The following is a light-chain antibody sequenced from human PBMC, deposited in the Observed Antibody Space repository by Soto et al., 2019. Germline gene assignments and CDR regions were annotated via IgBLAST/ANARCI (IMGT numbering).Light chain of an antibody. CDR2: GAS. J-gene: IGKJ1*01. CDR3: QQYNNWLWT. Sequence: EIVMTQSPATLSVSPGERATFSCRASQSVSSNLAWYQQKPGQAPRLLIYGASTRANGIPARFSGSGSGTEFTLTISSLQSEDFAVYFCQQYNNWLWTFGQGTKVEI. CDR1: QSVSSN. V-gene: IGKV3-15*01.